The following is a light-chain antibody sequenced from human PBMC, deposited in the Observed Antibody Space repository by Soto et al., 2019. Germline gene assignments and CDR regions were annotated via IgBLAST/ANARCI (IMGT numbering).Light chain of an antibody. CDR1: SCNIGAGYD. J-gene: IGLJ2*01. Sequence: QSVLTQPPSVSGAPGQRVTISCTGSSCNIGAGYDVHWYQQLPGTAPKLLIYGNSNRPSGVPDRFSGSKSGTSASLAITGLQDEDEADYYCQSYDSGLGAVVFGGGTKLTVL. CDR2: GNS. CDR3: QSYDSGLGAVV. V-gene: IGLV1-40*01.